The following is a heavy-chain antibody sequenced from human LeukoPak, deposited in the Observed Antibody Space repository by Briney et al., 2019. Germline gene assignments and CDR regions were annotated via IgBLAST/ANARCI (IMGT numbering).Heavy chain of an antibody. CDR1: GFTFSSYS. CDR3: AKVFNYDSSGVRGAFDI. D-gene: IGHD3-22*01. Sequence: PGGSLRLSCAASGFTFSSYSMNWVRQAPGKGPEWVSYISSSGSTIYYADSVKGRFTISRDNAKNSLYLQMNSLRAEDTAVYYCAKVFNYDSSGVRGAFDIWGQGTMVTVSS. V-gene: IGHV3-48*04. J-gene: IGHJ3*02. CDR2: ISSSGSTI.